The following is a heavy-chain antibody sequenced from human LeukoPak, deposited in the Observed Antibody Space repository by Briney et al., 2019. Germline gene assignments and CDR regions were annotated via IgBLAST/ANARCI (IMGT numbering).Heavy chain of an antibody. V-gene: IGHV3-11*01. D-gene: IGHD3/OR15-3a*01. Sequence: GGSLRLSCAASGFTFSDYYMSWIRQAPGKGLEWVSYISSSGSTIYYADSVKGRFTISRDNAKNSLYLQMNSLRAEDTAVYYCARAFRVIFDWFDPWAREPWSPSPQ. CDR3: ARAFRVIFDWFDP. CDR2: ISSSGSTI. CDR1: GFTFSDYY. J-gene: IGHJ5*02.